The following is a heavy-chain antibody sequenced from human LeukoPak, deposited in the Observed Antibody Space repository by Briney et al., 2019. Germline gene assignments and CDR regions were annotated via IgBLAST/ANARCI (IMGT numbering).Heavy chain of an antibody. Sequence: GGSLRLSCTASGFTFGDYAMSWFRQAPGKGLEWVGFIRSKAYGGTTEYAASVKGRFTISRDDSKSIAYLQMNSLKTEDTAVYYCTRGPYSGDSIAARPLDYWGQGTLVTVSS. CDR1: GFTFGDYA. J-gene: IGHJ4*02. CDR2: IRSKAYGGTT. D-gene: IGHD6-6*01. CDR3: TRGPYSGDSIAARPLDY. V-gene: IGHV3-49*03.